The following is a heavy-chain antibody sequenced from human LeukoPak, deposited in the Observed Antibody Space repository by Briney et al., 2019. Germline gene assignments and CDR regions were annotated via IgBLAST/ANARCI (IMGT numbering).Heavy chain of an antibody. CDR1: GGSISNYY. Sequence: PSETLSLTCAVSGGSISNYYWNWIRQPAGKGLEWIGRIYSTGRTHDNPSLRSRFTMSVDTSNNQFSLRLSSVTAADTAVYYCARSGDWPRGYYFDYWGQGILVTVSS. CDR3: ARSGDWPRGYYFDY. J-gene: IGHJ4*02. CDR2: IYSTGRT. V-gene: IGHV4-4*07. D-gene: IGHD3-10*01.